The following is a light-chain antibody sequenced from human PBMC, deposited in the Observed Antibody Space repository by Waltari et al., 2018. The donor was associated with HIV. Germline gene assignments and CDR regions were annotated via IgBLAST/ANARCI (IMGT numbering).Light chain of an antibody. Sequence: QSALTQPASVSGSPGKSITISCTGAFGGCNHVSWYQQYPGKAPKLMIYEVNNRPSGVSNRFSGSKSGNTASLTISGLQTEDEADYYCNSYTGAFGTGTKVTVL. CDR3: NSYTGA. CDR1: AFGGCNH. CDR2: EVN. V-gene: IGLV2-14*01. J-gene: IGLJ1*01.